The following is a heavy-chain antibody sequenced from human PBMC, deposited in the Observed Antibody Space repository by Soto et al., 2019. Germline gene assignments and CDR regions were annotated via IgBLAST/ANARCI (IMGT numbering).Heavy chain of an antibody. V-gene: IGHV3-23*01. Sequence: EVQLLESGGGLVQPGGSLRLSCAASGFTFSSYAMSWVRQAPGKGLEWVSAISGSGVRTYYADSVKGRFTISRDNSKNTLYLQMNSLRAEDTAVYYCAKEYEYSSGWERIDYWGQGTLVTVSS. D-gene: IGHD6-19*01. J-gene: IGHJ4*02. CDR1: GFTFSSYA. CDR3: AKEYEYSSGWERIDY. CDR2: ISGSGVRT.